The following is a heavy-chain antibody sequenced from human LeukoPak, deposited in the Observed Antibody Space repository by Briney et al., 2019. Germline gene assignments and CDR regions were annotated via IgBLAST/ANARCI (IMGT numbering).Heavy chain of an antibody. CDR3: ARGGGGSYGGLVDY. CDR1: GFTFDDYA. V-gene: IGHV3-9*01. D-gene: IGHD1-26*01. J-gene: IGHJ4*02. Sequence: GGSLRLSCAASGFTFDDYAMHWVRQAPGKGLEWVSGISWNSGSIGYADSVKGRFTISRDNAKNSLYLQMNSLRAEDTALYYCARGGGGSYGGLVDYWGQGTLVTVSS. CDR2: ISWNSGSI.